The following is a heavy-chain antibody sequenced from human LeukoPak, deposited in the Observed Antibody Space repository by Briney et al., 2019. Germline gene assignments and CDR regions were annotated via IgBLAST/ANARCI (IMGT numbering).Heavy chain of an antibody. V-gene: IGHV6-1*01. CDR3: ARDHSRDIYYYYYGMDV. CDR1: GDSVSSNSAA. CDR2: TYYRSKWYN. D-gene: IGHD5-18*01. J-gene: IGHJ6*02. Sequence: SQTLSLTCAISGDSVSSNSAAWNWIRQSPSRGLEWLGRTYYRSKWYNDYAVSVKSRITINPDTSKNQFSLQLNSVTPEDTAVYYCARDHSRDIYYYYYGMDVWGQGTTVTVSS.